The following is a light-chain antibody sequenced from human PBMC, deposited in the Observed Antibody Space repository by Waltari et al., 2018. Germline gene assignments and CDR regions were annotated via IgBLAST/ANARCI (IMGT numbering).Light chain of an antibody. CDR3: HHYNKRPPSYT. CDR2: GAS. V-gene: IGKV3-15*01. Sequence: EIVMTQSPVTLSVSPGERVTLSCRASQSIRNNLAWYQQKAGPPPRLLIYGASTRAPGLPARFSGSGSGTEFALTISSLQPEDFGVYYCHHYNKRPPSYTFGQGTRLEIK. J-gene: IGKJ2*01. CDR1: QSIRNN.